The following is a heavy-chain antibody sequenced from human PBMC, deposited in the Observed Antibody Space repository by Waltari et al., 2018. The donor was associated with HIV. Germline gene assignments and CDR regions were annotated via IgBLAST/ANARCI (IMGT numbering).Heavy chain of an antibody. CDR2: INKDGSDK. J-gene: IGHJ4*02. CDR1: GFTFSGYW. Sequence: EAQLVEAGGGLVQPGGSLRLSCAASGFTFSGYWMIWVREAPGKGLEWVATINKDGSDKYYVDSVKGRFTISRDNTKNSLFLQLNNLRAEDTAVYYCARDFMVTRSWGQGTLVTVSS. D-gene: IGHD5-18*01. CDR3: ARDFMVTRS. V-gene: IGHV3-7*01.